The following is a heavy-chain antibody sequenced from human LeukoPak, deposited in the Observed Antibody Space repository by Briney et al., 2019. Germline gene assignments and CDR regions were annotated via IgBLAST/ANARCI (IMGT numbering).Heavy chain of an antibody. Sequence: SETLSLTCTVSGGSISSSSYYWGWIRQPPGKGLEWIGSIYYSGSTYYNPSLKSRVTISVDTSKNQFSLKLSSVTAADTAVYYCARVNTVGIAAAGTARFGYWGQGTLVTVSS. CDR3: ARVNTVGIAAAGTARFGY. J-gene: IGHJ4*02. CDR2: IYYSGST. V-gene: IGHV4-39*07. D-gene: IGHD6-13*01. CDR1: GGSISSSSYY.